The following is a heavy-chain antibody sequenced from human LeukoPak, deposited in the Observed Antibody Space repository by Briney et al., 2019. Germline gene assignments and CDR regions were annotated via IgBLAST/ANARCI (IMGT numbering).Heavy chain of an antibody. CDR2: LNREGSST. V-gene: IGHV3-74*01. J-gene: IGHJ4*02. CDR1: GFTFSNYW. D-gene: IGHD3-22*01. Sequence: GGSLRLSCAASGFTFSNYWMHWVRQAPGGGLVWVSRLNREGSSTSYADSVKGRFTISRDNAKNTLYLQINSLRAEDTAVYHCARGYSSDSSSLDYWGQGTLVTISS. CDR3: ARGYSSDSSSLDY.